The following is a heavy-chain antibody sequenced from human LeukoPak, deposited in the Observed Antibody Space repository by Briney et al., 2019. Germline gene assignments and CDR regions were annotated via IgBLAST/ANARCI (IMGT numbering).Heavy chain of an antibody. Sequence: ASVKVSCKASGYTFTGYYMHWVRQAPGQGLEWMGWINPNSGGTNYAQKFQGRVTMTRDTSISTAHMELSRLRSDDTAVYYCARVGTDYCSGGSCYGYDYYYGMDVWGQGTTVTVSS. CDR1: GYTFTGYY. CDR3: ARVGTDYCSGGSCYGYDYYYGMDV. D-gene: IGHD2-15*01. V-gene: IGHV1-2*02. J-gene: IGHJ6*02. CDR2: INPNSGGT.